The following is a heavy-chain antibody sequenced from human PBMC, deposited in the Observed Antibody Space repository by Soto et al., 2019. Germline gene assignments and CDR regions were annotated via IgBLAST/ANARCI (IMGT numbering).Heavy chain of an antibody. CDR3: AKRYGGYNRTLDY. CDR2: ISGSGTYT. J-gene: IGHJ4*02. CDR1: GFTFSNYA. D-gene: IGHD5-12*01. V-gene: IGHV3-23*01. Sequence: GGSLRLSCAASGFTFSNYAMTWVRQAPGRGLEWVSSISGSGTYTYYADSVKGRFTISRDNSKNTLDLQMSSLRAEDTALYFCAKRYGGYNRTLDYWGQGTLVTVSS.